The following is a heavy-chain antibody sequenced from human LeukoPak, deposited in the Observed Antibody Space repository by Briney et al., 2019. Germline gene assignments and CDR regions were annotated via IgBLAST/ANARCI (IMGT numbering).Heavy chain of an antibody. CDR3: ARGKYYYGSGRRGWFDP. D-gene: IGHD3-10*01. J-gene: IGHJ5*02. Sequence: PSETLSLTCAVSGGSFSGYYCSWIRQPPGKGLEWSGEINHSGSTNYNPSLKSRVTISVDTSKNQFSLKLSSVAAADTAVYYCARGKYYYGSGRRGWFDPWGQGTLVTVSS. CDR1: GGSFSGYY. CDR2: INHSGST. V-gene: IGHV4-34*01.